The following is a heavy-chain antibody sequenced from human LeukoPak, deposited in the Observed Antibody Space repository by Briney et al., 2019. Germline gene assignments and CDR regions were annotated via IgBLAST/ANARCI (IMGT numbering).Heavy chain of an antibody. CDR2: INPNSGGT. CDR1: GYTFTGYY. CDR3: ARENAGIAAAGAHFDY. D-gene: IGHD6-13*01. Sequence: ASVKVSCKASGYTFTGYYMHWVRQAPGQGLEWMGWINPNSGGTNYAQKFQGRVTMTRDTSISTAYMELSRLRSDDTAVYYCARENAGIAAAGAHFDYWGQGTLVTVSS. J-gene: IGHJ4*02. V-gene: IGHV1-2*02.